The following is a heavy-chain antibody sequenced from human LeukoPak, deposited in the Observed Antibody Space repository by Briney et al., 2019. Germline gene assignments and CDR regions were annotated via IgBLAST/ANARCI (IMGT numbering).Heavy chain of an antibody. CDR1: GFTFGAYT. J-gene: IGHJ4*02. Sequence: GGSLRLCCVASGFTFGAYTMNWVRQAPGKGLEWVSSISSTSTYIHYADSVKGRFTISRDNAKNSLYLQMNSLRAEDTAVYYCARGTNIAAAGGYFDYWGQGTLVTVSS. D-gene: IGHD6-13*01. V-gene: IGHV3-21*01. CDR2: ISSTSTYI. CDR3: ARGTNIAAAGGYFDY.